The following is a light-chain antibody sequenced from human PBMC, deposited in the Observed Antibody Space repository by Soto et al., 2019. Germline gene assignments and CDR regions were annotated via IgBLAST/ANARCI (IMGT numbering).Light chain of an antibody. J-gene: IGLJ7*01. Sequence: QPVLTQSPSASASLGASVKLTCTLSSGHSSYAIAWHQQQPEKGPRYLMKLNSDGSHSKGDGIPDRFSGSSSGAERYLTISRLQSDDEADYYCQTWGTGPWVFGGGTQLTVL. CDR1: SGHSSYA. V-gene: IGLV4-69*01. CDR2: LNSDGSH. CDR3: QTWGTGPWV.